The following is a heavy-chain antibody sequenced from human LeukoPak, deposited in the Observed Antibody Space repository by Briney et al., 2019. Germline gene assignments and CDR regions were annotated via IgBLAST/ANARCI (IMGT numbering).Heavy chain of an antibody. D-gene: IGHD1-26*01. J-gene: IGHJ6*03. Sequence: GGSLRLSCAASGFTFSSYNMNWVRQAPGKGPEWVSSITSSSSCIYYADSVKGRFTISRDNAKNSLYLQMDSLRVEDTAVYYCARDPYSGSYGPYYYYYMDVWGKGTRSPSP. CDR1: GFTFSSYN. CDR2: ITSSSSCI. CDR3: ARDPYSGSYGPYYYYYMDV. V-gene: IGHV3-21*06.